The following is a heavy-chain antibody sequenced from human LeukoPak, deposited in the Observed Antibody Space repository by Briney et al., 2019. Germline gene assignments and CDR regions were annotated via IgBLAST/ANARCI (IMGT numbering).Heavy chain of an antibody. CDR1: GFSFSNYA. D-gene: IGHD4/OR15-4a*01. J-gene: IGHJ4*02. CDR3: AKDMGLWVSQDH. V-gene: IGHV3-23*01. CDR2: ISDSGGST. Sequence: PGGSLRLSCAASGFSFSNYAMSRVRQAPGNGLEWVSAISDSGGSTKYADSVKGRFTISRDNSKNTLYLQMNSLRAEDTAVYHCAKDMGLWVSQDHWGQGTLVSVSS.